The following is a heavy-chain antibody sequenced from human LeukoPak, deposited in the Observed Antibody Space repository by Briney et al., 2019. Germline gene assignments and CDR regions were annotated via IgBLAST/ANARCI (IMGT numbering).Heavy chain of an antibody. CDR1: GFTFSSNV. Sequence: GGSLRLSCATSGFTFSSNVIHWVRQAPGKGLEWVAVISHDGSNKYYADSVKGRFAISRDNSKDTLYLQMNSLRVEDTAVYYCASVGGYDPLFDYWGQGTLVTVSS. CDR3: ASVGGYDPLFDY. J-gene: IGHJ4*02. CDR2: ISHDGSNK. V-gene: IGHV3-30*09. D-gene: IGHD5-12*01.